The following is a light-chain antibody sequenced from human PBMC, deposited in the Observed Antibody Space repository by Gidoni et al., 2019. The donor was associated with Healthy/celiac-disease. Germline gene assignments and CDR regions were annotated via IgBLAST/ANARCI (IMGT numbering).Light chain of an antibody. CDR3: QQYGSSP. CDR2: GAS. J-gene: IGKJ2*01. CDR1: QSVSSSY. Sequence: EIVLTQSPGTLSLSPGERATLSCRASQSVSSSYLAWYQQKPGQAPRLLIYGASSGSGTDFTLTISRLEPEDFAVYYCQQYGSSPFGQGTKLEIK. V-gene: IGKV3-20*01.